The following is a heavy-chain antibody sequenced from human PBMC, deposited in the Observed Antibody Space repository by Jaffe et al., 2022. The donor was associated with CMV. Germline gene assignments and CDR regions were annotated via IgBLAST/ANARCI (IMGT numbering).Heavy chain of an antibody. CDR3: ATRGRVVVADRGDGAFDI. CDR2: FDPEDGET. J-gene: IGHJ3*02. V-gene: IGHV1-24*01. D-gene: IGHD2-15*01. Sequence: QVQLVQSGAEVKKPGASVKVSCKVSGYTLTELSMHWVRQAPGKGLEWMGGFDPEDGETIYAQKFQGRVTMTEDTSTDTAYMELSSLRSEDTAVYYCATRGRVVVADRGDGAFDIWGQGTMVTVSS. CDR1: GYTLTELS.